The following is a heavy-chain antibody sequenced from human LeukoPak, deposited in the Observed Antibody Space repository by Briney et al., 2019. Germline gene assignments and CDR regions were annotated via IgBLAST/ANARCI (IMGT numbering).Heavy chain of an antibody. J-gene: IGHJ4*02. D-gene: IGHD2-15*01. CDR2: IYYSGST. Sequence: SETLSLTCTVSGGSISSGGYYWSWIRQHPGKGLEWIGYIYYSGSTYYNPSLKSRVTISVDTSKNQLSLKLSSVTAADTAVYYCARDHCSGGSCFDYWGQGTLVTVSS. CDR1: GGSISSGGYY. V-gene: IGHV4-31*03. CDR3: ARDHCSGGSCFDY.